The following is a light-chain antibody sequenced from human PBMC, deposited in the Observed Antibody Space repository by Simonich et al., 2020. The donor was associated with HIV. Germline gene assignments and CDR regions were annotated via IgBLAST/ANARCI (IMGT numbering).Light chain of an antibody. J-gene: IGLJ3*02. CDR2: EDH. V-gene: IGLV6-57*03. Sequence: NFMLTQPHSVSESPGKTVTISCTRSSGSIATNYVQWYQQRPGSAPTTVIYEDHKRPSGVPARFSGSIDSSSNSASLTISGLKTEDEADYYCQSYDSSNQVFGGGTKLTVL. CDR3: QSYDSSNQV. CDR1: SGSIATNY.